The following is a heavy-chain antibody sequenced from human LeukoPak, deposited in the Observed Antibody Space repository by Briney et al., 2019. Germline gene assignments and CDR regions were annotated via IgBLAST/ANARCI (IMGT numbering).Heavy chain of an antibody. V-gene: IGHV3-30*02. J-gene: IGHJ6*02. D-gene: IGHD6-13*01. CDR1: GFTFSSYG. CDR2: IRYDGSNK. CDR3: AKDSGSGGRYSSSWTDYYYYGMDV. Sequence: PGESLRLSCAASGFTFSSYGMHWVRQAPGKGLEWVAFIRYDGSNKYYADSVKGRFTISRDNSKNTLYLQMNSLRAEDTAVYYCAKDSGSGGRYSSSWTDYYYYGMDVWGQGTTVTVSS.